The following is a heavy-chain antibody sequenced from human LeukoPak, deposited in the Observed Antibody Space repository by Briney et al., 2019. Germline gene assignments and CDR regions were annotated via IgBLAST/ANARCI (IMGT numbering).Heavy chain of an antibody. D-gene: IGHD3-22*01. Sequence: SGGSLRLSCAASGFTFSTSWMTWVRQAPGKGLEWVGNIKRDGSEEYYVDSVKGRFTISRDNAKNSLYLQMNTQRVEDTAVYYCVRDPYDNSGYSFGAFDIWGQGALVTVSS. CDR3: VRDPYDNSGYSFGAFDI. CDR1: GFTFSTSW. CDR2: IKRDGSEE. J-gene: IGHJ3*02. V-gene: IGHV3-7*01.